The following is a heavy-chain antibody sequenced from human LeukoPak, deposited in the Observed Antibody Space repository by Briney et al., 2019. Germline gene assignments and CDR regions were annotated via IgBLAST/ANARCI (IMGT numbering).Heavy chain of an antibody. V-gene: IGHV4-34*01. J-gene: IGHJ4*02. D-gene: IGHD3-10*01. Sequence: PSETLSLTCAVYGGSFSGYYWSWIRQPPGKGLEWIGEIKHSGSTNYSPSLKSRVTISVDTSKNQFSLKLSSVTAADTAVYYCARGRYYGSGSVYWGQGTLVTVSS. CDR3: ARGRYYGSGSVY. CDR1: GGSFSGYY. CDR2: IKHSGST.